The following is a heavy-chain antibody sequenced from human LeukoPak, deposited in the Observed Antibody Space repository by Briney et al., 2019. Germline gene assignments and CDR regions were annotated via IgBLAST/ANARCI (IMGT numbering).Heavy chain of an antibody. D-gene: IGHD6-19*01. V-gene: IGHV4-30-2*01. CDR2: IYHSGST. CDR3: AREQWQYYFDY. J-gene: IGHJ4*02. CDR1: GGSISSGGYS. Sequence: PSQTLSLTCAVSGGSISSGGYSWSWIRQPPGKGLEWIGYIYHSGSTYYNPSLKSRVTISVDRSKNQFSLELSSVTAADTAVYYCAREQWQYYFDYWGQGTLVTVSS.